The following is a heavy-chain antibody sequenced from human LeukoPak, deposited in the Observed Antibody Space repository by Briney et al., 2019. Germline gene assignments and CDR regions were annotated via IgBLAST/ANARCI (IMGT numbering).Heavy chain of an antibody. V-gene: IGHV4-59*01. Sequence: SETLSLTCTVSGGSISSYYWSWIRQPPGKGLEWIGYIYYSGSTNYNPSLKSRVTISVDTSKNQFSLKLSSVTAADTAVYHCARAAGFAFDPWGQGTLVTVSS. CDR2: IYYSGST. CDR3: ARAAGFAFDP. J-gene: IGHJ5*02. CDR1: GGSISSYY. D-gene: IGHD3-10*01.